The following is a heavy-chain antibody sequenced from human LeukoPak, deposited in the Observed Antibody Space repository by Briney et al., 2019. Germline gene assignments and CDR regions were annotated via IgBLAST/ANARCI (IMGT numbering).Heavy chain of an antibody. CDR2: INPSGGST. J-gene: IGHJ6*03. Sequence: ASVKVSCKASGYTFTSYYMHWVRQAPGQGLEWMGIINPSGGSTSYAQKFQGRVTMTRDTSTSTVYMELSSLRSEDTAVYYCARDGLAVMTTYYMDVWGKGTTVTVSS. D-gene: IGHD2-21*02. V-gene: IGHV1-46*01. CDR3: ARDGLAVMTTYYMDV. CDR1: GYTFTSYY.